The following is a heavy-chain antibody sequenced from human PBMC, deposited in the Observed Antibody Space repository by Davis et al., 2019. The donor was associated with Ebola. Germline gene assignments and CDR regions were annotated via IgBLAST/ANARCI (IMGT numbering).Heavy chain of an antibody. J-gene: IGHJ4*02. V-gene: IGHV3-66*01. Sequence: PGGSLRLSCAASGFTFSSYWMSWVRQAPGKGLEWVSVIYSGGSTYYADSVKGRFTISRDNSKNTLYLQMNSLRAEDTAVYYCARDSVVLDSSGYIQSVVDYWGQGTLVTVSS. D-gene: IGHD3-22*01. CDR1: GFTFSSYW. CDR2: IYSGGST. CDR3: ARDSVVLDSSGYIQSVVDY.